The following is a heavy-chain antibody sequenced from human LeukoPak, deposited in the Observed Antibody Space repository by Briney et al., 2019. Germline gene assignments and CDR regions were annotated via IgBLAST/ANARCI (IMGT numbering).Heavy chain of an antibody. CDR3: ARVAIYYDDQLRTFDV. V-gene: IGHV1-2*02. CDR1: GYTFIGYY. Sequence: ASVNVSCKAAGYTFIGYYIHWVRQAPGQGLEWMGWINPNTGATNYAQKFQGRVTMTGDTSITTAYMELSRLRSDDTATYYCARVAIYYDDQLRTFDVWGPGTMVTVSS. J-gene: IGHJ3*01. D-gene: IGHD3-22*01. CDR2: INPNTGAT.